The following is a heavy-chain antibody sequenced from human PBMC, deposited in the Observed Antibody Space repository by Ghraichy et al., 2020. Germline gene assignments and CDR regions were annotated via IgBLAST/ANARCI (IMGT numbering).Heavy chain of an antibody. V-gene: IGHV3-15*07. CDR2: IKSTADGGTI. CDR1: GFIFKNAW. Sequence: GGSLRLSCAGSGFIFKNAWMNWVRQATGKTLEWVGRIKSTADGGTIDYAAPVRGRFTISRNDSKSTLDLQMESLKTEDTGLYYCATEADSTTYIDYWGQGQLVTVSS. D-gene: IGHD4-11*01. J-gene: IGHJ4*02. CDR3: ATEADSTTYIDY.